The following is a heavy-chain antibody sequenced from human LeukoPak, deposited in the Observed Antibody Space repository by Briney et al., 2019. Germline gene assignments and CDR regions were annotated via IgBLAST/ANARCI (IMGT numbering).Heavy chain of an antibody. V-gene: IGHV3-48*02. CDR1: GFTFSSYS. CDR3: ARDRTPYYYDSSGFDY. Sequence: GSLRLSFAASGFTFSSYSMNWVRQAPGKGLEWVSYISSSSSTIYYADSVKGRFTISRDNAKNSLYLQMNSLRDEDTAVYYCARDRTPYYYDSSGFDYWGQGTLVTVSS. CDR2: ISSSSSTI. J-gene: IGHJ4*02. D-gene: IGHD3-22*01.